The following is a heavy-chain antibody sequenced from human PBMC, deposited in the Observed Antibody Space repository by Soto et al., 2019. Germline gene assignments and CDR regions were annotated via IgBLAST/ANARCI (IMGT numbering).Heavy chain of an antibody. D-gene: IGHD6-19*01. V-gene: IGHV1-46*01. CDR3: ARENSVAGYFDY. CDR2: INPSGGST. CDR1: GYTFTSYY. Sequence: ASVKVSCKASGYTFTSYYMHWVRQAPGQGLEWMGIINPSGGSTSYAQKFQGRVTMTTDTSTSTAYMELRSLRSDDTAVYYCARENSVAGYFDYWGQGTLVTVSS. J-gene: IGHJ4*02.